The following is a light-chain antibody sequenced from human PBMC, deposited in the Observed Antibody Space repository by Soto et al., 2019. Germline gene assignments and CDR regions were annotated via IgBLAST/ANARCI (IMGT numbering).Light chain of an antibody. CDR1: ESLVHSDGNTY. CDR2: KVS. J-gene: IGKJ1*01. CDR3: MQPLQSWT. V-gene: IGKV2-30*02. Sequence: DVVMTQSPLSLSVTLGQPASISCRSSESLVHSDGNTYLHWYQQRTGQSQRRLIYKVSRRDSGVPDRFSGSGSGTDVTLRISRVEAEDVGVYYCMQPLQSWTFGQGTKV.